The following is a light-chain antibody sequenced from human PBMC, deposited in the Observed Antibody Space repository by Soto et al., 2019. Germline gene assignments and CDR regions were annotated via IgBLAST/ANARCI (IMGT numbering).Light chain of an antibody. V-gene: IGKV3-11*01. CDR3: QQRSSWPFT. J-gene: IGKJ3*01. Sequence: EVVLTQSPATLSLSPGEGATLACRASQSIGNYLAWYQQKPGQAPRLLIYATSNRATGIPARFSGSGSGTDFTLTISSLEPEHFAVYYCQQRSSWPFTFGPGTKVDIK. CDR2: ATS. CDR1: QSIGNY.